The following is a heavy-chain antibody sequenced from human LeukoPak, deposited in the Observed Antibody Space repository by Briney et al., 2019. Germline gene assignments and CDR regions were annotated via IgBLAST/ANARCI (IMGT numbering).Heavy chain of an antibody. Sequence: GGSLRLSCAASGFTFGSYSMSWVRQAPGKGLEWVSAISGSGGSTYYADSVKGRLTISRDNSKNTLYLQMKSLIAEDTAVYYCAKDVSQRSIPWGAAHSFDYWGQGTLVTVSS. CDR1: GFTFGSYS. J-gene: IGHJ4*02. V-gene: IGHV3-23*01. D-gene: IGHD6-6*01. CDR2: ISGSGGST. CDR3: AKDVSQRSIPWGAAHSFDY.